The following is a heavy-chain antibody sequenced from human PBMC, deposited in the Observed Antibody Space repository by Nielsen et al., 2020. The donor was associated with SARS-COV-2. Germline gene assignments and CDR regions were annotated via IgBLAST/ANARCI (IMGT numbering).Heavy chain of an antibody. D-gene: IGHD6-13*01. CDR2: INAGNGNT. V-gene: IGHV1-3*01. Sequence: VKVSCKASGYTFTSYAMHWVRQAPGQRLEWMGWINAGNGNTKYSQKFQGRVTITRDTSASTAYMELSSLRSEDTAVYYCARGGISSSWYVGDYWGQGTLVTVSS. J-gene: IGHJ4*02. CDR3: ARGGISSSWYVGDY. CDR1: GYTFTSYA.